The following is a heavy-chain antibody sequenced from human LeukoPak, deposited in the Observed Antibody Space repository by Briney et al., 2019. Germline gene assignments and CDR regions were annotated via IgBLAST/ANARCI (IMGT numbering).Heavy chain of an antibody. Sequence: GSLRLSCTASGFTFSSYWMNWVRQSPGKGLEWAATINKDGSAQDYVDSVKGRFTISRDNAKNSVFLQMDSLRAEDTALYYCARDIDSWGQGRLVSVSS. CDR3: ARDIDS. J-gene: IGHJ4*02. V-gene: IGHV3-7*01. CDR2: INKDGSAQ. CDR1: GFTFSSYW.